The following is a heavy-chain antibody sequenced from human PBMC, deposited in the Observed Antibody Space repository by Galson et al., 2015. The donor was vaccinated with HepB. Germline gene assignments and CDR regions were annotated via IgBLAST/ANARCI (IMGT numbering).Heavy chain of an antibody. V-gene: IGHV3-15*01. D-gene: IGHD4-17*01. Sequence: SLRLSCAASGFTFSNAWMSWVRQAPGKGLEWVGRIKSNTDGGTTDYAAPVKGRFTISRDDSKSTLYLQMNSLRTEDTAVYYCTTDRDLYGDYEPVDYWGQGTLVTVSS. CDR3: TTDRDLYGDYEPVDY. CDR1: GFTFSNAW. J-gene: IGHJ4*02. CDR2: IKSNTDGGTT.